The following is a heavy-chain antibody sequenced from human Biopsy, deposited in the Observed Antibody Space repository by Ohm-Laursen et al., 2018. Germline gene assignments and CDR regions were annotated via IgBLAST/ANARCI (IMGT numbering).Heavy chain of an antibody. CDR1: GFTLSDYT. CDR3: AKGAGIGRSQGFDY. CDR2: ISSTSSHI. V-gene: IGHV3-21*04. Sequence: SLRLSCAASGFTLSDYTMIWVRKGQGKGLEWVSTISSTSSHINYADSVKGRFTISRDNAKNSQYLQMNSLRTEDTALYYCAKGAGIGRSQGFDYWGQGILVTVSS. J-gene: IGHJ4*02.